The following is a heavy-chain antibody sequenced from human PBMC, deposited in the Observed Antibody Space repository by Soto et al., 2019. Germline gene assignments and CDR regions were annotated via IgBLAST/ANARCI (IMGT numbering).Heavy chain of an antibody. J-gene: IGHJ4*02. V-gene: IGHV3-23*01. D-gene: IGHD6-19*01. CDR2: ISGSGGST. CDR3: AKEPTAVAGKRSNFFDY. Sequence: GGSLRLSCAASGFTFSSYAMSWVRQAPGKGLEWVSAISGSGGSTYYADSVKGRFTISRDNSKNTLYLQMNSLRAEDTAVYYCAKEPTAVAGKRSNFFDYWGQGTLVTVSS. CDR1: GFTFSSYA.